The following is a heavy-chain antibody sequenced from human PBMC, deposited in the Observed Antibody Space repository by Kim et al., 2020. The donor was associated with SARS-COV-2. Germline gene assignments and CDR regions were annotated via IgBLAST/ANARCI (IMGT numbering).Heavy chain of an antibody. J-gene: IGHJ4*02. CDR2: VNDSGST. D-gene: IGHD5-12*01. CDR1: GGSFSGSY. CDR3: ARAPRGNSGYVN. V-gene: IGHV4-34*01. Sequence: SETLSLTCTVYGGSFSGSYWSWIRQTPGKGLEWIGEVNDSGSTTYYPSLKGRVTISLDTSKNQFSLKLTSVTAADTAVYYCARAPRGNSGYVNWGQGTLVTVSS.